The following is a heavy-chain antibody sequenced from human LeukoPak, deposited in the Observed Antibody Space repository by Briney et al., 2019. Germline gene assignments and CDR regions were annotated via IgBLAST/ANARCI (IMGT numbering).Heavy chain of an antibody. CDR1: GFTFSSYD. CDR3: ARDDAFDI. Sequence: GGSLRLSCAASGFTFSSYDIHWVRQAPGKGLEWVAFIRCDGSNKYYADSVKGRFTISRDNSKNTLYLQMNSLRAEDTAVYYCARDDAFDIWGQGTMVTVSS. V-gene: IGHV3-30*02. J-gene: IGHJ3*02. CDR2: IRCDGSNK.